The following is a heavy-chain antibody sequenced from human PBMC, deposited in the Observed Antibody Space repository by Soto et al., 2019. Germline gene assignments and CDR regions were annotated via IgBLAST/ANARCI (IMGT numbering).Heavy chain of an antibody. V-gene: IGHV1-69*02. CDR1: GGSFISYT. CDR3: AKSLLFVDHAYMDV. CDR2: IIPIQGRA. D-gene: IGHD2-21*01. Sequence: QFQLVQSGAEVKKPGSSVKVSFEASGGSFISYTFTWVRQAPGQGLEWMGRIIPIQGRANYALKLQDRVTITADRSTKTVYMELRTLRPEDTAVYYCAKSLLFVDHAYMDVWGKGTTVTVSS. J-gene: IGHJ6*03.